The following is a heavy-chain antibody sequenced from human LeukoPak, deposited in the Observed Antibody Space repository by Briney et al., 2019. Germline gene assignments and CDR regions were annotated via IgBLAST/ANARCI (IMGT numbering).Heavy chain of an antibody. D-gene: IGHD3-22*01. CDR1: GGTFSSYA. J-gene: IGHJ4*02. V-gene: IGHV1-69*13. CDR3: ARDPSNSSGYHAHFDS. CDR2: IIPIFGTA. Sequence: ASVKVSCKASGGTFSSYAISWVRQAPGQGLEWMGGIIPIFGTANYAQKFQGRVTTTADESTSTAYMELSSLRSDDTAMYYCARDPSNSSGYHAHFDSWGQGTLVTVSS.